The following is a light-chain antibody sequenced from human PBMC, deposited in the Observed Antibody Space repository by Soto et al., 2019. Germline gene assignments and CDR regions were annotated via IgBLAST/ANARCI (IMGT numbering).Light chain of an antibody. Sequence: DIQLTQSPSFLSASVGDRVTITCRTSQDISSYLAWYQQKPGKAPQLLISAASTLQSGAPSRFSGSGSGTEFTLTISSLQPEDVATYYCQQLKSYPLSFGGGTKVEI. J-gene: IGKJ4*01. V-gene: IGKV1-9*01. CDR3: QQLKSYPLS. CDR1: QDISSY. CDR2: AAS.